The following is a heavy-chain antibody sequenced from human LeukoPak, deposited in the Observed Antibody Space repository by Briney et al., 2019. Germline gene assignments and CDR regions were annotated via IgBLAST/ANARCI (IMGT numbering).Heavy chain of an antibody. CDR1: GYTFTSYA. CDR3: ARSSIRYSSGWSNFDY. D-gene: IGHD6-19*01. Sequence: ASVKVSCKASGYTFTSYAMNWARQAPGQGLERMGWINTNTGNPTYAQGFTGRFVFSLDTSVSTAYLQISSLKAEDTAVYYCARSSIRYSSGWSNFDYWGQGTLVTVSS. J-gene: IGHJ4*02. V-gene: IGHV7-4-1*02. CDR2: INTNTGNP.